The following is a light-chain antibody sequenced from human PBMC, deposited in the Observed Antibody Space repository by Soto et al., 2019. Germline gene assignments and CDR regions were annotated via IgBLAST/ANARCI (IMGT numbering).Light chain of an antibody. CDR2: DAS. CDR3: QQYGRSIT. V-gene: IGKV3-20*01. J-gene: IGKJ5*01. CDR1: ESVSRN. Sequence: EVGMTHSPATLSVSPGERATLSCRASESVSRNLAWYQQKPGQAPRLLIYDASTRATGIPDRFSGSGSGTDFTLTISRLEPEDFAVYYCQQYGRSITFGQGTRLEI.